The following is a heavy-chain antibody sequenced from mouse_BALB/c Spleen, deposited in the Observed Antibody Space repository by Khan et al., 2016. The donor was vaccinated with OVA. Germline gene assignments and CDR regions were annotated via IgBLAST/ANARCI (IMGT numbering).Heavy chain of an antibody. CDR1: GYTFTSYT. D-gene: IGHD1-1*01. V-gene: IGHV1-4*01. J-gene: IGHJ3*01. CDR3: ARVGPDDGSYGGWFAY. Sequence: QVQLQQSGAELARPGASVKMCCKASGYTFTSYTMHWVKQRPGQGLEWIGYINPSNDYTNYNQKFKDKATLTADKSSSTAYMQLSSLTSEESAVDYCARVGPDDGSYGGWFAYWGQGTRVTGAA. CDR2: INPSNDYT.